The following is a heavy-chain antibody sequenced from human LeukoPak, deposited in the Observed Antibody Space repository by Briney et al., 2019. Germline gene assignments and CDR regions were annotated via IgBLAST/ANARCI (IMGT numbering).Heavy chain of an antibody. J-gene: IGHJ4*02. CDR3: ARDIAAAGPFDY. D-gene: IGHD6-13*01. CDR2: IIPIFGTA. Sequence: SVKVSCKASGGTFSSYTISWVRQAPGQGREWMGGIIPIFGTANYAQKFQGRVTITTDESTSTAYMELSSLRSEDTAVYYCARDIAAAGPFDYWCQGTLVTVSS. CDR1: GGTFSSYT. V-gene: IGHV1-69*05.